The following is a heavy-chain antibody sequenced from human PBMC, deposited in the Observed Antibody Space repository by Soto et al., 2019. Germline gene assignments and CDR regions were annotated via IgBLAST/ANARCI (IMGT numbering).Heavy chain of an antibody. V-gene: IGHV4-59*01. Sequence: PSETLSLTCTVSGGSISSYYWSWIRQPPGKGLEWIGYIYYSGSTNYNPSLKSRVTISVDTSKNQFSLKLSSVTAADTAVYYCAAKPRPPREIKLRYVPRLGAFDIWGQGTMVSVSS. CDR3: AAKPRPPREIKLRYVPRLGAFDI. D-gene: IGHD3-9*01. CDR1: GGSISSYY. J-gene: IGHJ3*02. CDR2: IYYSGST.